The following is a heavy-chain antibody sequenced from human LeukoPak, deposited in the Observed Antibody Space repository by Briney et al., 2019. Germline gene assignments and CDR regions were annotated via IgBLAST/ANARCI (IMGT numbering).Heavy chain of an antibody. Sequence: GGSLRLSCAASGFTFTKYAMSWVRQSPGKGLEWVSLISASGGATHYADSVKGRFTISRDNAKNSLCLQMNSLRDEDTAVYYCARENIVVVTAIRDAFDIWGQGTMVTVSS. D-gene: IGHD2-21*02. CDR2: ISASGGAT. J-gene: IGHJ3*02. CDR1: GFTFTKYA. CDR3: ARENIVVVTAIRDAFDI. V-gene: IGHV3-48*02.